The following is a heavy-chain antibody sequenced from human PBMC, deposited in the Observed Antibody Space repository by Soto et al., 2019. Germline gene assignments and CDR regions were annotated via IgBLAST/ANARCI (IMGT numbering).Heavy chain of an antibody. J-gene: IGHJ6*03. Sequence: QVQLVESGGGVVQPGGSLRLSCAASGFTFRNHAMHWFRQAPGKGLECLAVIAYDGSNAFYRDSVKGRFTISRDNSKNTLYLHMHSLRSEDTGVYYCARGDREDILVVVGALPGEYDIDIWGQGTTVTVSS. CDR2: IAYDGSNA. CDR3: ARGDREDILVVVGALPGEYDIDI. V-gene: IGHV3-30-3*01. CDR1: GFTFRNHA. D-gene: IGHD2-15*01.